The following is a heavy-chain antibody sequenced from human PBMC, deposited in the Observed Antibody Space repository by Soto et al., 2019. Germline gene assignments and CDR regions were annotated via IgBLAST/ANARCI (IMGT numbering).Heavy chain of an antibody. CDR2: TYYRSKWYN. D-gene: IGHD6-13*01. CDR3: ALGGYSSSWSHGYYYGMDV. Sequence: PSQTLSLTCAISGDSVSSNSAAWNWIRQSPSRGLEWLGRTYYRSKWYNDYAVSVKSRITINPDTSKNQFSLQLNSVTPEDTAVYYCALGGYSSSWSHGYYYGMDVWGQGTTVTVSS. V-gene: IGHV6-1*01. CDR1: GDSVSSNSAA. J-gene: IGHJ6*02.